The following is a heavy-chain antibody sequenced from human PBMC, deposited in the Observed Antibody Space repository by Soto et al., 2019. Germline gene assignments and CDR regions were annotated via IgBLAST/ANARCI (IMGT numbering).Heavy chain of an antibody. V-gene: IGHV3-48*02. D-gene: IGHD2-21*02. CDR2: ISSSSTTI. CDR1: GFIFSSYS. J-gene: IGHJ4*02. CDR3: ARGCGGDCFRSDS. Sequence: EVQLVESGGGLVQPGGTLRLSCAASGFIFSSYSMNWVRQAPGKGLEWVSYISSSSTTIYYAGSVKGRFTISRDNAENSLYLQMSSLRDEDTAVYYCARGCGGDCFRSDSWGQGTLVTVSS.